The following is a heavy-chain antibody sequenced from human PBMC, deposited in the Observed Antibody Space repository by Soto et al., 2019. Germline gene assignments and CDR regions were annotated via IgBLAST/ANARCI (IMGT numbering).Heavy chain of an antibody. Sequence: QITLKESGPTLVKPTQTLTLTCTFSGFSLSARGVGVGWIRQPPGKALEWLALIYWDDDKRYISSLKSRLTVTKDTSNTQVVLTITNMDPVDTGTYSCAHRSRRWYSAFDYWGQGTLVTVSS. V-gene: IGHV2-5*02. D-gene: IGHD6-13*01. CDR1: GFSLSARGVG. CDR3: AHRSRRWYSAFDY. CDR2: IYWDDDK. J-gene: IGHJ4*02.